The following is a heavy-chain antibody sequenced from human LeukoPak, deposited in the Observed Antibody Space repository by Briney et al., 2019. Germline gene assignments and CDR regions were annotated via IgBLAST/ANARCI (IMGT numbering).Heavy chain of an antibody. V-gene: IGHV1-2*02. CDR3: ARQLAGLPADY. D-gene: IGHD5-12*01. CDR1: GYTFTGYY. Sequence: ASVKVSCKASGYTFTGYYMHWVRQAPGQGLEWMGWINLSGGGSNSAQKFQGRVTMTWDTSIYTAYMELSGLTSDDTAVYYCARQLAGLPADYWGQGALVTVSS. CDR2: INLSGGGS. J-gene: IGHJ4*02.